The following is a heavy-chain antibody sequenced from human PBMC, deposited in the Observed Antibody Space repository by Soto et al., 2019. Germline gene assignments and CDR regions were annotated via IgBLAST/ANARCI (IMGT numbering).Heavy chain of an antibody. CDR2: IYTSGST. Sequence: QVQLQESGPGLVKPSETLSLTCTVSGGSISSYYWSWIRQPAGKGLEWIGRIYTSGSTNYNPSLKSRVTMSVATSKNQFSLKLSSVTAADTAVYYCARDGGFDDYGGQPHPPGWYFDLCGRGTLVTVSS. V-gene: IGHV4-4*07. D-gene: IGHD4-17*01. J-gene: IGHJ2*01. CDR1: GGSISSYY. CDR3: ARDGGFDDYGGQPHPPGWYFDL.